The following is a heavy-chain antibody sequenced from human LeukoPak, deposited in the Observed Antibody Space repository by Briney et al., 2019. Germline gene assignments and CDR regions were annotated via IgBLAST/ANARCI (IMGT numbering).Heavy chain of an antibody. Sequence: GGSLRLSCAASGFTLSSYAMSWVRQAPGKGLEWVSAISGSGGSTCYADSVKGRFTISRDNSKNTLYLQMNSLRAEDTAVYYCARNLGYSSSARAAPFDYWGQGTLVTVSS. CDR1: GFTLSSYA. CDR3: ARNLGYSSSARAAPFDY. D-gene: IGHD6-6*01. CDR2: ISGSGGST. J-gene: IGHJ4*02. V-gene: IGHV3-23*01.